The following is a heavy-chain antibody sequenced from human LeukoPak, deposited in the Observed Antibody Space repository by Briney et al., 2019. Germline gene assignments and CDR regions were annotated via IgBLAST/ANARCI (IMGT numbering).Heavy chain of an antibody. D-gene: IGHD6-19*01. CDR3: ARETTYSSGWYPRDSVQGADAFDI. CDR1: GGSFSGYY. Sequence: PSETLSLTCAVYGGSFSGYYWSWIRQPPGKGLEWIGEINHSGSTNYNPSLKSRVTISVDTSKNHFSLKLSSVTAADTAVYYCARETTYSSGWYPRDSVQGADAFDIWGQGTMVTVSS. J-gene: IGHJ3*02. V-gene: IGHV4-34*01. CDR2: INHSGST.